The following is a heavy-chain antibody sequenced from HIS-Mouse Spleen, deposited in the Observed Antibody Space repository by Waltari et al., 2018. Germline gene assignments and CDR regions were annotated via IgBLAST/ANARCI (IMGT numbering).Heavy chain of an antibody. Sequence: QLQLQESGPGLVKPSETLSLTCTVSVGSISSSSYYWGWIRHPPGKGLGWIWSIYYSGSTYYHPSLKSRVTISVDTSKNQFSLKLSSVTAADTAVYYCAREIPYSSSWYDWYFDLWGRGTLVTVSS. CDR1: VGSISSSSYY. J-gene: IGHJ2*01. CDR3: AREIPYSSSWYDWYFDL. D-gene: IGHD6-13*01. V-gene: IGHV4-39*07. CDR2: IYYSGST.